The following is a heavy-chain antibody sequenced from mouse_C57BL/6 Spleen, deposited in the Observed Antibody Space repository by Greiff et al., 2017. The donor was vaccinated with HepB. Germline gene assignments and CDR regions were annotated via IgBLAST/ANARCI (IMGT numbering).Heavy chain of an antibody. Sequence: EVKLQQSGPELVKPGASVKISCKASGYTFTDYYINWVKQSHGKSLEWIGDINPNNGGTSYNQKFKGKATLTVDKSSSTAYMELRSLTSEDSAVYYCARGDYAFDYWGQGTTLTVSS. V-gene: IGHV1-26*01. J-gene: IGHJ2*01. CDR3: ARGDYAFDY. CDR1: GYTFTDYY. D-gene: IGHD2-4*01. CDR2: INPNNGGT.